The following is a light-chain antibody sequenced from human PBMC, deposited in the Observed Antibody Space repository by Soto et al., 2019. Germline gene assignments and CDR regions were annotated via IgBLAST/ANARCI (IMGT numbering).Light chain of an antibody. Sequence: EIVLTQSAATLSVSPGERATLSCRASQSVSSNLAWYQQKPGQAPRLLLYGASTRATGIPARFSGSGSGSEFTLTISSLQSEDFAVYYCQQYNNWPRTFGQGTKV. V-gene: IGKV3-15*01. CDR2: GAS. CDR1: QSVSSN. J-gene: IGKJ1*01. CDR3: QQYNNWPRT.